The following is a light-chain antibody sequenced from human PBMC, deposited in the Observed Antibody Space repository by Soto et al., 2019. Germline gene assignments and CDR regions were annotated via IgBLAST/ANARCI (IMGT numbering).Light chain of an antibody. CDR3: QHYDTSPRT. J-gene: IGKJ1*01. CDR2: GAS. Sequence: IVLTQSPGTLSLSPGERATLSCRASQSVGSNLLAWYQQKRGQAPRLLIYGASNRATGIPDRFSGSGSGRDFIPTISRLEPEDFAVYYSQHYDTSPRTFRPANKG. CDR1: QSVGSNL. V-gene: IGKV3-20*01.